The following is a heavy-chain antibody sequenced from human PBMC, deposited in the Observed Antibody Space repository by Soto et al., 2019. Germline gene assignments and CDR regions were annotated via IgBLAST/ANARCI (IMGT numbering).Heavy chain of an antibody. Sequence: QVQLVESGGGVVQPGRSLRLSCAASGFTFSSYGMHWVRQAPGKGLEWVAVISYDGSNKYYADSVKGRFTISRDNSKNTLYLQMNSLRAEDTAVYYCAKEKYSSGQTDYWGQGTLVTVSS. CDR1: GFTFSSYG. CDR3: AKEKYSSGQTDY. D-gene: IGHD6-19*01. J-gene: IGHJ4*02. CDR2: ISYDGSNK. V-gene: IGHV3-30*18.